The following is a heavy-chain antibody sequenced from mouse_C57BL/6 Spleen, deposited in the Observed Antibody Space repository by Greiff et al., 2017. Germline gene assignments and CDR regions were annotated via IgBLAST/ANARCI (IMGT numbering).Heavy chain of an antibody. V-gene: IGHV1-69*01. Sequence: VQLQQPGAELVMPGASVKLSCKASGYTFTSYWMHWVKQRPGQGLEWIGEIDPSDSYTNYNQKFKGKSTLTVDKSSSTAYMQLSSLTSEDSAVYYCARKGGSSYFDYWGQGTTLTVSS. CDR3: ARKGGSSYFDY. CDR2: IDPSDSYT. J-gene: IGHJ2*01. CDR1: GYTFTSYW. D-gene: IGHD1-1*01.